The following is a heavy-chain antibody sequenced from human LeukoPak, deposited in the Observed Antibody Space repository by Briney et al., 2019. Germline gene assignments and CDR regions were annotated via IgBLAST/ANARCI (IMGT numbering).Heavy chain of an antibody. CDR3: AREKGNNYGFDY. J-gene: IGHJ4*02. CDR2: VYYSGST. CDR1: GGSISSYY. Sequence: SETLSLTCTVSGGSISSYYWTWIRQPPGKGLEWIGYVYYSGSTNYSPSLKSRVTISVDTSMNQFSLKLSSVTAADTAAYYCAREKGNNYGFDYWGQGTLVTVSS. V-gene: IGHV4-59*01. D-gene: IGHD5-24*01.